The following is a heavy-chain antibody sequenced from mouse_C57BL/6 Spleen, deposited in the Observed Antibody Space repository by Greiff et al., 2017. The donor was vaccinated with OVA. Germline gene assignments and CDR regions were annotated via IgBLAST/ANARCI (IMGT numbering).Heavy chain of an antibody. CDR3: TGGNYGYFDV. D-gene: IGHD2-1*01. CDR2: IDPETGGT. V-gene: IGHV1-15*01. Sequence: VQLQQSGAELVRPGASVTLSCKASGYTFTDYEMHWVKQTPVHGLEWIGAIDPETGGTAYNQKFKGKAILTADKSSSTAYMELRSLTSEDSAVYYCTGGNYGYFDVWGTGTTVTVSS. J-gene: IGHJ1*03. CDR1: GYTFTDYE.